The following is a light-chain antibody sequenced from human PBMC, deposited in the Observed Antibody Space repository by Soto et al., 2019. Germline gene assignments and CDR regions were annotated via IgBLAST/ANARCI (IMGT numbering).Light chain of an antibody. CDR2: GAS. CDR3: QQYNKWPAEIT. V-gene: IGKV3D-15*01. CDR1: QSVRTK. J-gene: IGKJ5*01. Sequence: ETVMTQSPAALSVSPGGRATLSCMASQSVRTKLAWYQQKPGQAPRLLIYGASSRATGIPARFSGSGSGTEFTLTISSLQSEDSGVYYCQQYNKWPAEITFGQGTRLEIK.